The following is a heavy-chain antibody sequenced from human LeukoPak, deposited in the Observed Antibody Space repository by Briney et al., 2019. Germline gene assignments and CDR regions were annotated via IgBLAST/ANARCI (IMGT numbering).Heavy chain of an antibody. V-gene: IGHV3-7*01. CDR2: IKQDGSEK. CDR3: ARGSGWLHDY. CDR1: GFTFGDYA. Sequence: GGSLRLSCTGSGFTFGDYAMSWFRQAPGKGLEWVANIKQDGSEKYYVDSVKGRFTISRDNAKNSLYLQMNSLRAEDTAVYYCARGSGWLHDYWGQGTLVTVSS. D-gene: IGHD5-24*01. J-gene: IGHJ4*02.